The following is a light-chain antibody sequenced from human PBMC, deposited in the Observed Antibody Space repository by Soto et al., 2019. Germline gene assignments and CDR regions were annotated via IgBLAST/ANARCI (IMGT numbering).Light chain of an antibody. V-gene: IGKV3-11*01. J-gene: IGKJ5*01. Sequence: VLTQSPATLSLSPGESGTLSCRASQSVSHYLAWYQQKPGQAPRLLIYDASNRATGIPARFSGSGSGTDFTLPISSLEPEDFAVYYCQHRSASITFGQGTRLEIK. CDR2: DAS. CDR3: QHRSASIT. CDR1: QSVSHY.